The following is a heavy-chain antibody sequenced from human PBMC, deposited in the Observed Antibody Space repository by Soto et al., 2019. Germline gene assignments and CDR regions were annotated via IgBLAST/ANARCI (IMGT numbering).Heavy chain of an antibody. CDR2: TYYRSKWYN. D-gene: IGHD3-3*01. Sequence: KQSQTLSLTCAISGDSVSSNSAAWNWIRQSPSRGLEWLGRTYYRSKWYNDYAVSVKSRITINPDTSKNQFSLQLNSVTPEDTAVYYCARLPGDGIFGRYYYYYGMDVWGQGTTVTVSS. CDR3: ARLPGDGIFGRYYYYYGMDV. CDR1: GDSVSSNSAA. J-gene: IGHJ6*02. V-gene: IGHV6-1*01.